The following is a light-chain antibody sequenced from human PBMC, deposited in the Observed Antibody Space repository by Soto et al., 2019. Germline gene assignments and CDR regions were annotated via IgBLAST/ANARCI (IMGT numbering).Light chain of an antibody. V-gene: IGKV3-20*01. CDR2: GAS. J-gene: IGKJ1*01. CDR1: QSISDT. CDR3: QQYGSSPPT. Sequence: EIVMTQSPVTLSVSPGGRATLSCRASQSISDTLAWYQQKPGQAPRLLIYGASSRATGIPDRFSGSGSGTDFTLTISRLEPEDFAVYYCQQYGSSPPTFGQGTKVDIK.